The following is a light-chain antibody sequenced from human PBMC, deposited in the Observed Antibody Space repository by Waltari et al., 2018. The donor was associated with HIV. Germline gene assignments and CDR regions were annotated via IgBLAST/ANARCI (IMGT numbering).Light chain of an antibody. V-gene: IGLV1-51*01. CDR3: GTWDGGLNIGV. CDR2: DTT. CDR1: GFDIANYS. Sequence: QPVLTQPPSMSAAAGQSVTIPCAAPGFDIANYSISWYQQVPRPAPSPLIYDTTERPSGIPDRFSGSKSDTSATLAITGLQTGDEAHYYCGTWDGGLNIGVFGEGTNLTVL. J-gene: IGLJ2*01.